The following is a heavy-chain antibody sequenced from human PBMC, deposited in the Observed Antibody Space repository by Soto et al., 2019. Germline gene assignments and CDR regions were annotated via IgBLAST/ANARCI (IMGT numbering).Heavy chain of an antibody. CDR3: ARALNYYDSSGRLYFDY. V-gene: IGHV4-59*01. J-gene: IGHJ4*02. CDR2: IYYSGST. Sequence: SETLSLTCTVSGGSISSYYWSWIRQPPGKGLEWIGYIYYSGSTNYNPSLKSRVTISVDTSKNQFSLKLSSVTAADTAVYYCARALNYYDSSGRLYFDYWGQGTLVTVSS. D-gene: IGHD3-22*01. CDR1: GGSISSYY.